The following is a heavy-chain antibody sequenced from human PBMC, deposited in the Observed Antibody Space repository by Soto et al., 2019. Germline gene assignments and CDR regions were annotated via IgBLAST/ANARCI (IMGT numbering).Heavy chain of an antibody. D-gene: IGHD4-17*01. Sequence: ASVKVSCKASGYTFTGYYMHWVRQAPGQGLEWMGWINPNSGGTNYAQKFQGRVTMTRDTSISTAYMELSRLRSDDTAVYYCAAVPEDYGEPYYFDYWGKGTLVTVSS. V-gene: IGHV1-2*02. CDR1: GYTFTGYY. CDR2: INPNSGGT. CDR3: AAVPEDYGEPYYFDY. J-gene: IGHJ4*02.